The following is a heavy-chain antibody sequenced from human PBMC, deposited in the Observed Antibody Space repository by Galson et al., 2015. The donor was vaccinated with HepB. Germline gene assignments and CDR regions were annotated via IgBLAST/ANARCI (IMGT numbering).Heavy chain of an antibody. CDR2: IIPIFGTA. CDR1: GGTFSSYA. CDR3: ARANWGGNSPLDY. V-gene: IGHV1-69*13. D-gene: IGHD4-23*01. J-gene: IGHJ4*02. Sequence: SVKVSCKASGGTFSSYAISWVRQAPGQGLEWMGGIIPIFGTANYAQKFQGRVTITADESTSTAYMHLRSLRSDDTAVYYCARANWGGNSPLDYWGQGTLVTVSS.